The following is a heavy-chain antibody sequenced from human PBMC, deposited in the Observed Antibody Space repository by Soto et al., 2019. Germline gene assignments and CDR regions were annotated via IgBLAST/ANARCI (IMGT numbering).Heavy chain of an antibody. J-gene: IGHJ4*02. D-gene: IGHD3-9*01. CDR3: ASTEYYDILTGSGIFDY. CDR2: IYYSGST. CDR1: VCSISSYY. V-gene: IGHV4-59*01. Sequence: LSLTFTFSVCSISSYYLSWFRQPPGKGLEWIGYIYYSGSTNYNPSLKSRVTISVDTSKNQFSLKLSSVTAADTAVYYCASTEYYDILTGSGIFDYWGQGTLVTVSS.